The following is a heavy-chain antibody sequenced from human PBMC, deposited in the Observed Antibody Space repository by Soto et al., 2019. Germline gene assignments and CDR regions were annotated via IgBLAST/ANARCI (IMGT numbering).Heavy chain of an antibody. CDR2: ISGSGGST. V-gene: IGHV3-23*01. D-gene: IGHD6-13*01. J-gene: IGHJ6*02. CDR3: AKKASSSWYNTDYYYYYYGMDV. CDR1: GFTFSSYA. Sequence: GSLRLSCAASGFTFSSYAMSWVRQAPGKGLEWVSAISGSGGSTYYADSVKGRFTISRDNSKNTLYLQMNSLRAEDTAVYYCAKKASSSWYNTDYYYYYYGMDVWGQGTTVTVSS.